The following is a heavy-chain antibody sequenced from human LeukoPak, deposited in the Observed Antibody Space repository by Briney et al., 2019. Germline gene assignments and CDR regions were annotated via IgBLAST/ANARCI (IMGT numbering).Heavy chain of an antibody. CDR3: AKQREGISWSPDY. Sequence: GGSLRLSCAASGFTFSSYGMHWVRQAPGKGLEWVAVISYDGSNKYYADSVKGRFTISGDNSKNTLYLYMNSLRAEDTAVYYCAKQREGISWSPDYWGQGTLVTVSS. V-gene: IGHV3-30*18. CDR1: GFTFSSYG. D-gene: IGHD6-13*01. J-gene: IGHJ4*02. CDR2: ISYDGSNK.